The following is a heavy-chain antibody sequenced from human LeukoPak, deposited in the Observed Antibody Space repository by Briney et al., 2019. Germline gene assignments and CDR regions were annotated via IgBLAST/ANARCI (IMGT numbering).Heavy chain of an antibody. CDR3: AREGIKDTASFDY. Sequence: PSETLSLTCTVSGGSISSYYWGWIRQPPGKGLEWIGYIYYSGSTNYNPSLKSRVTISVDTSKNQFSLKLSSVTAADTAVYYCAREGIKDTASFDYWGQGTLVTVSS. V-gene: IGHV4-59*01. D-gene: IGHD5-18*01. CDR1: GGSISSYY. J-gene: IGHJ4*02. CDR2: IYYSGST.